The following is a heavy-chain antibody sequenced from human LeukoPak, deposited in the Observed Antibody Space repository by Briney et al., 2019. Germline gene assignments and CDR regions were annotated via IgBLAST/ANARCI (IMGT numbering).Heavy chain of an antibody. CDR3: ARRLREWLQEGYYFDY. D-gene: IGHD5-18*01. CDR1: GFTFSDYY. CDR2: ISSSGSTI. J-gene: IGHJ4*02. V-gene: IGHV3-11*01. Sequence: GGSLRLSCAASGFTFSDYYMSWIRQAPGKGLEWVSYISSSGSTIYYADSVKGRFTISRDNAKNSLYLQMNSLRAEDTAVYYCARRLREWLQEGYYFDYWGQGTLVTVSS.